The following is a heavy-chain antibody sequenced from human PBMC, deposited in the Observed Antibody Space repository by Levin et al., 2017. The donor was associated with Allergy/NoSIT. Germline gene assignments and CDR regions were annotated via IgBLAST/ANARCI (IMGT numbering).Heavy chain of an antibody. V-gene: IGHV3-74*01. J-gene: IGHJ4*02. CDR3: AEAGLFTGLGY. CDR1: GFTFSNHW. CDR2: INSDGSST. Sequence: SCAASGFTFSNHWMHWVRQAPGKGLVWVSRINSDGSSTNYADSVKGRFTIARDNAKKTLYLQMNSLRAEDTAVYFCAEAGLFTGLGYWGPGTLVTVSS. D-gene: IGHD3-10*01.